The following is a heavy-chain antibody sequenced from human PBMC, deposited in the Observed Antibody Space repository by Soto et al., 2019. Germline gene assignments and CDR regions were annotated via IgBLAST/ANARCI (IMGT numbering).Heavy chain of an antibody. CDR1: GFTFSRYS. D-gene: IGHD3-10*01. CDR3: SRDKGLREVIEY. Sequence: GGSLRLSCAASGFTFSRYSMNWVRQAPGKGLEWVSYISSSSSTIYYADSVKGRFTISRDNAKNSLYLKMNSLRAEDTAVYYCSRDKGLREVIEYWGQGTLVTVSS. CDR2: ISSSSSTI. V-gene: IGHV3-48*01. J-gene: IGHJ4*02.